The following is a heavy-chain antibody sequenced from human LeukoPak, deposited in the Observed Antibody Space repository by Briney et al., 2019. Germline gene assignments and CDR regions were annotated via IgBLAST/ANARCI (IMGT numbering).Heavy chain of an antibody. CDR2: IFHSGST. CDR1: GGSISSGYW. D-gene: IGHD3-16*01. V-gene: IGHV4-4*02. Sequence: SETLSLTCAVSGGSISSGYWWSWVRQPPGKGLEWIGEIFHSGSTKYNPSLKSRVTISVDTSKNQFSLRLSSVTAADTAVYYCARGGVLKSVDYWGQGTLVAVSS. J-gene: IGHJ4*02. CDR3: ARGGVLKSVDY.